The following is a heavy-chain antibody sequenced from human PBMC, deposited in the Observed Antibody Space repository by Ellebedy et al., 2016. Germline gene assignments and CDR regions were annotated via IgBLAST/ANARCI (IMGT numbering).Heavy chain of an antibody. CDR2: ISAYNGNT. J-gene: IGHJ6*03. CDR1: SYTFTSYG. CDR3: ARDYYDSSGYYDYYYMDV. D-gene: IGHD3-22*01. V-gene: IGHV1-18*01. Sequence: ASVKVSXKASSYTFTSYGISWVRQAPGQGLEWMGWISAYNGNTNYAQKLQGRVTMTTDTSTSTAYMELRSLRSDDTAVYYCARDYYDSSGYYDYYYMDVWGKGTTVTVSS.